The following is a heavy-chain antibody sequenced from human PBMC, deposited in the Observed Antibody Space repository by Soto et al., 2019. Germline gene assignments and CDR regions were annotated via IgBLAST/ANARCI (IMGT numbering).Heavy chain of an antibody. CDR3: AYERSRGRTFNILTGYYPGLYYYYGMDV. D-gene: IGHD3-9*01. J-gene: IGHJ6*02. V-gene: IGHV1-18*01. CDR2: MSAYNGNT. CDR1: GYTFTSYG. Sequence: ASVKVSCKASGYTFTSYGISWVRQAPGQGLEWMGWMSAYNGNTNYAQKLQGRVTMTTDTSTSTAYMELRSLRSDDTAVYYCAYERSRGRTFNILTGYYPGLYYYYGMDVWGQGTTVTVSS.